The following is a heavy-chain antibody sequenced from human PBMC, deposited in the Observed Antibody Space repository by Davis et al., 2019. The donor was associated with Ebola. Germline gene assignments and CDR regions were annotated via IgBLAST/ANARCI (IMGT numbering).Heavy chain of an antibody. Sequence: GGSLRLSCAASGFTVSSNHMSWVRQAPGKGLEWVAVTWYEGNNKFYAESVEGRFTISADNSKNSLYLQMDSLRAEDTAVYYCAREVTSGNFWGYFDLWGQGTPVTVSS. CDR3: AREVTSGNFWGYFDL. V-gene: IGHV3-33*08. CDR2: TWYEGNNK. J-gene: IGHJ4*02. D-gene: IGHD3-3*01. CDR1: GFTVSSNH.